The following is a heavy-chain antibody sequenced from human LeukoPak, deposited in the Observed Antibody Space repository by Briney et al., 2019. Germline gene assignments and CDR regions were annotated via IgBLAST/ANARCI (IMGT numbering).Heavy chain of an antibody. CDR3: AKDIEGSGPLYLGGYLHDYGMDV. J-gene: IGHJ6*02. V-gene: IGHV3-43*01. Sequence: PGGSLRLSCAASGFTFDDYTMHWVRQAPGKGLEWVSLISWDGGSTYYADSVKGRFTISRDNSKNSLYLQMNSLRTEDTALYYCAKDIEGSGPLYLGGYLHDYGMDVWGQGPTVTVSS. CDR1: GFTFDDYT. D-gene: IGHD3-22*01. CDR2: ISWDGGST.